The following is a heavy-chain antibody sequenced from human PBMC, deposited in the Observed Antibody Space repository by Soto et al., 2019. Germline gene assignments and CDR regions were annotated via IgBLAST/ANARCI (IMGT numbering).Heavy chain of an antibody. CDR1: GFTFSSYG. Sequence: PGGSLRLSCAASGFTFSSYGMHWVRQAPGKGLEWVAVISYDGSNKYYADSVKGRFTISRDNSKNTLYLQMNSLRAEDTAVYYCAKSVWYYSESSDYYYFDTWGQGTLVTVSS. D-gene: IGHD3-22*01. J-gene: IGHJ4*02. CDR2: ISYDGSNK. V-gene: IGHV3-30*18. CDR3: AKSVWYYSESSDYYYFDT.